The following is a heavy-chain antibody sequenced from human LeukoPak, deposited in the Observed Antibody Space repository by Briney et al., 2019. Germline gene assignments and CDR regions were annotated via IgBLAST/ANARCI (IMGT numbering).Heavy chain of an antibody. CDR1: GFTFNNYW. CDR3: ASYGGFDYFDF. CDR2: IDGGGSST. D-gene: IGHD4-23*01. J-gene: IGHJ4*02. Sequence: GGALGLSCAASGFTFNNYWMHWVREAPGMGPVWVSRIDGGGSSTSYADSVKGRVTISRDGAKNTLYLQMDSLRAEDTAVYYCASYGGFDYFDFWGQGTLVTVSS. V-gene: IGHV3-74*01.